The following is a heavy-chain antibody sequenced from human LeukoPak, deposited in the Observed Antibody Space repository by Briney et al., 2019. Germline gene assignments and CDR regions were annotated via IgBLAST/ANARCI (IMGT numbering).Heavy chain of an antibody. CDR2: ISAYNGNT. CDR3: ARDDPSIAVTGTGNWFDP. J-gene: IGHJ5*02. D-gene: IGHD6-19*01. Sequence: EASVKVSCKASGYTLTSYGISWVRQAPGQGLEWMGWISAYNGNTNYAQKLQGRVTMTTDTSTSTAYMELRSLRSDDTAVYYCARDDPSIAVTGTGNWFDPWGQGTLVTVSS. CDR1: GYTLTSYG. V-gene: IGHV1-18*01.